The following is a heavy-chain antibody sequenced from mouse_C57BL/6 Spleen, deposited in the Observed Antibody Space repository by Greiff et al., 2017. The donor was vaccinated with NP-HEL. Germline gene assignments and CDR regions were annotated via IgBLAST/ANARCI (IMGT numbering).Heavy chain of an antibody. D-gene: IGHD1-1*01. J-gene: IGHJ2*01. CDR2: INPSTGGT. V-gene: IGHV1-42*01. CDR3: ASPFPSYGSSYDFDY. Sequence: VQLQQSGPELVKPGASVKISCKASGYSFTGYYMNWVKQSPEKSLEWIGEINPSTGGTTYNQKFKAKATLTVDKSSSTAYMQLKSLTSEDSAVYYCASPFPSYGSSYDFDYWGKGTTLTVSS. CDR1: GYSFTGYY.